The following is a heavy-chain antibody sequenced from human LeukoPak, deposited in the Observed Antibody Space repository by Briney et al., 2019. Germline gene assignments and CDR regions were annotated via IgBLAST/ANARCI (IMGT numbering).Heavy chain of an antibody. CDR2: ISDDGSNT. Sequence: AGGSLRLSCAASGFIFSKFPMYWVRQAPGQGLEWAAVISDDGSNTYYAHTLKGRIAISRDNSKNSVSLHMNDLRVEDTGVYYCARSVAMAPRSFYGMDAWGPGTTVIVSS. CDR3: ARSVAMAPRSFYGMDA. V-gene: IGHV3-30*03. CDR1: GFIFSKFP. D-gene: IGHD2-2*01. J-gene: IGHJ6*02.